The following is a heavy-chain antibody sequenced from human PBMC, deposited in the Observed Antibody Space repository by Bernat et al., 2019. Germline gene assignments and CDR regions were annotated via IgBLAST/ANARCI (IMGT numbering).Heavy chain of an antibody. J-gene: IGHJ4*02. Sequence: QVQLVESGGGVLQPGRSLRLSCAASGFTFSDYGMHWVRQAPGKGLEWVAVISYDGSNKFYVDSVKGRFTISRDNSKNTLYLQMNSLRAEDTAVYYCAKDRNSSNSCFDYWGQGTLVTVSS. CDR1: GFTFSDYG. CDR3: AKDRNSSNSCFDY. CDR2: ISYDGSNK. V-gene: IGHV3-30*18. D-gene: IGHD4-23*01.